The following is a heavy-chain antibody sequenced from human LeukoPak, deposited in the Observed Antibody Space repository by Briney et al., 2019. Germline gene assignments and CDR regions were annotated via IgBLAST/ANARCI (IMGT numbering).Heavy chain of an antibody. D-gene: IGHD2-2*01. Sequence: SETLSLTCTVSGGSISSSSYYWGWIRQPPGKGLEWIGSIYYSGSTYYNPSLKSRVTIPVDTSKNQFSLKLSSVTAADTAVYYCARRYCSSTSCYYYFDYWGQGTLVTVSS. CDR3: ARRYCSSTSCYYYFDY. J-gene: IGHJ4*02. CDR2: IYYSGST. CDR1: GGSISSSSYY. V-gene: IGHV4-39*01.